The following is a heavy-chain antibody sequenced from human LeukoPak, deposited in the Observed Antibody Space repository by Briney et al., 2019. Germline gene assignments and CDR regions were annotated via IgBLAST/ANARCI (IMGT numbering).Heavy chain of an antibody. V-gene: IGHV1-18*01. CDR3: ARVRCSSTSCYIWFDP. J-gene: IGHJ5*02. CDR2: ISAYNGNT. Sequence: GASVKVSCKASSYTFTSYGISWVRQAPGQGLEWMGWISAYNGNTNYAQKLQGRVTMTTDTSTSTAYMELRSLRSDDTAVYYCARVRCSSTSCYIWFDPWGQGTLVTVSS. CDR1: SYTFTSYG. D-gene: IGHD2-2*02.